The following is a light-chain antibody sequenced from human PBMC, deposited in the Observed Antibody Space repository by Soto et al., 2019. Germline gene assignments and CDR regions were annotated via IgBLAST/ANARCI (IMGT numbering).Light chain of an antibody. J-gene: IGKJ2*01. V-gene: IGKV3-20*01. CDR3: QQYGSSPNT. Sequence: EIVLTQSPGTLSLSPGERATLSCRASQSVSSSYLAWYQQKPGQAPRLLIYGASSRATGIPDRFSGSGSETVFTLTISRLEPEDFAVYYCQQYGSSPNTFGQGTKLEIK. CDR2: GAS. CDR1: QSVSSSY.